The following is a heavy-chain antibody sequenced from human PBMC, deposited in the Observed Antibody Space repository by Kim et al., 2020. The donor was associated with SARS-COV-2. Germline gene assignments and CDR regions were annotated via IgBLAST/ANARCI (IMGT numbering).Heavy chain of an antibody. J-gene: IGHJ6*02. D-gene: IGHD3-10*01. CDR3: ARDRGRRFGELLGRVVGLYYYYGMDV. CDR1: GGSISSSSYY. CDR2: IYYSGST. V-gene: IGHV4-39*07. Sequence: SETLSLTCTVSGGSISSSSYYWGWIRQPPGKGLEWIGSIYYSGSTYYNPSLKSRVTISVDTSKNQFSLKLSSVTAADTAVYYCARDRGRRFGELLGRVVGLYYYYGMDVWGQGTTVTVSS.